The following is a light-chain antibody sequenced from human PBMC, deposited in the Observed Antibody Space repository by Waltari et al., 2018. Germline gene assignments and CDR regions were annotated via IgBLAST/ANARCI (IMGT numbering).Light chain of an antibody. CDR1: SSDIGGYNV. CDR2: GVN. V-gene: IGLV2-23*02. Sequence: QSALTQPASVSGSRGQSITISSTGSSSDIGGYNVVSWYQHHPGKAPKLLIYGVNNRPSGVSNRFSGSKSGNTASLTISGLQAEDEADYYCSSYAGSVVFGGGTKLTVL. J-gene: IGLJ3*02. CDR3: SSYAGSVV.